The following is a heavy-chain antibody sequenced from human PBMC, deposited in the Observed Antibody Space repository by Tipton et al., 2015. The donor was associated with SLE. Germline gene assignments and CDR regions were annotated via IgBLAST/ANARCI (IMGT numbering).Heavy chain of an antibody. Sequence: TLSLTCTVSGGSISSGSYYWSWIRQPAGKGLEWIGHIYTSGSTNYNPSLKSRVTISVDTSKNQFSLKLSSVTAADTAVYYCARYSDYYDSSADYRAFFDYWGQGTLVTVSS. CDR3: ARYSDYYDSSADYRAFFDY. CDR2: IYTSGST. CDR1: GGSISSGSYY. J-gene: IGHJ4*02. D-gene: IGHD3-22*01. V-gene: IGHV4-61*09.